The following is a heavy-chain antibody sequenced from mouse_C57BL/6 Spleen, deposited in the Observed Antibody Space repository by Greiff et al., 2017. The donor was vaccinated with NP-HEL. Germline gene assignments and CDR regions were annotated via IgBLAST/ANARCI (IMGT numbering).Heavy chain of an antibody. V-gene: IGHV1-18*01. CDR1: GYTFTDYN. Sequence: EVQLQQSGPELVKPGASVKIPCKASGYTFTDYNMDWVKQSHGKSLEWIGDINPNNGGTIYNQKFKGKATLTVDKSSSTAYMELRSLTSEDTAVYYCARRIYGSSIFDYWGQGTTLTVSS. CDR3: ARRIYGSSIFDY. CDR2: INPNNGGT. D-gene: IGHD1-1*01. J-gene: IGHJ2*01.